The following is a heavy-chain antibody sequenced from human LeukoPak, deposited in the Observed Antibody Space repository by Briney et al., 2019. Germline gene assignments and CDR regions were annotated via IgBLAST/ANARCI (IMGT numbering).Heavy chain of an antibody. CDR3: TRGPLPAPGIADY. CDR1: GFTFSGSA. V-gene: IGHV3-73*01. CDR2: IRSKANSYAT. D-gene: IGHD6-13*01. J-gene: IGHJ4*02. Sequence: PGGSLRLSCAASGFTFSGSAMHWVRQASGKGLEWVGRIRSKANSYATAYAASVKGRFTISRDDSKNTAYLQMNSLTAEDTAVYYCTRGPLPAPGIADYWGQGTRVTVST.